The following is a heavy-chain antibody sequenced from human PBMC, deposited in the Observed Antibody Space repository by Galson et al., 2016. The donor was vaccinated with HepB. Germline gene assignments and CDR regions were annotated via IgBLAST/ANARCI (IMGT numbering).Heavy chain of an antibody. J-gene: IGHJ4*02. V-gene: IGHV3-7*04. CDR3: ARAQWRQARRAAYFDY. Sequence: SLRLSCAASGFDFSSRSMSWVRKAPGKGLEWVANTNKDVSEKYFADSVKGRFTISRENAKNSLYLQMNSLRAEDTAVYYGARAQWRQARRAAYFDYWGQGALVTVSS. CDR1: GFDFSSRS. D-gene: IGHD5-18*01. CDR2: TNKDVSEK.